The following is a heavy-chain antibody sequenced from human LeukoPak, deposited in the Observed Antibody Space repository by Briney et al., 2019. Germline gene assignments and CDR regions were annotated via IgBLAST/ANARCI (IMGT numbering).Heavy chain of an antibody. Sequence: GGSLRLSCAASGFTFSSSAMSWVRQAPGKGLEWVSSISASGGTTYYVDPVKGRFTFSRDNSKNTLYLQMNGLRAEDTAVYYCAKRSVGYDFWSGVDYWGQGTLVTVSS. CDR2: ISASGGTT. V-gene: IGHV3-23*01. D-gene: IGHD3-3*01. CDR1: GFTFSSSA. J-gene: IGHJ4*02. CDR3: AKRSVGYDFWSGVDY.